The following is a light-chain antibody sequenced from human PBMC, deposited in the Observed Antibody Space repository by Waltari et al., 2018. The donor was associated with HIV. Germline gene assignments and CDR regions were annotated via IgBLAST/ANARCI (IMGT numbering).Light chain of an antibody. CDR1: ESISRY. V-gene: IGKV3-11*01. CDR3: QQRTNWPPWS. J-gene: IGKJ1*01. Sequence: EIVLTQSPATLSLSPGERATLSCRASESISRYLAWYQQKPGQAPRLLISDASNRATGIPARFSGRGSGTDFTLTISYLEPEDFAVYYCQQRTNWPPWSFGQGTKVEIK. CDR2: DAS.